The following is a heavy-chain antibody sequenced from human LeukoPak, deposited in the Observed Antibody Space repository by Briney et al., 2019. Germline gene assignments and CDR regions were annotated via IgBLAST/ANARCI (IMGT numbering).Heavy chain of an antibody. V-gene: IGHV1-69*13. CDR3: ARESTPYYDSSGYYRY. J-gene: IGHJ4*02. CDR2: IIPIFGTA. CDR1: GGTFSSYA. Sequence: ASVKVSCKASGGTFSSYAISWVRQAPGQGLEWMGGIIPIFGTANYAQKFQGRVTITADESTSTAYMGLSSLRSEDTAVYYCARESTPYYDSSGYYRYWGQGTLVTVSS. D-gene: IGHD3-22*01.